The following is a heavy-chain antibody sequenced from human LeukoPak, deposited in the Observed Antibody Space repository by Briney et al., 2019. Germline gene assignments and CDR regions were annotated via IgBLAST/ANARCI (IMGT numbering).Heavy chain of an antibody. CDR3: ATAAPHYFGSSAYFYGPFDY. CDR2: ISGSGGGT. D-gene: IGHD3-22*01. CDR1: GFTFSTFA. J-gene: IGHJ4*02. V-gene: IGHV3-23*01. Sequence: GGSLRLSCAASGFTFSTFARSWVRQAPGKGLEWVSAISGSGGGTYYADSVKGRLTISRDNSKNTLYLQMSSLRAEDTAVYYCATAAPHYFGSSAYFYGPFDYWGQGTLVTVSS.